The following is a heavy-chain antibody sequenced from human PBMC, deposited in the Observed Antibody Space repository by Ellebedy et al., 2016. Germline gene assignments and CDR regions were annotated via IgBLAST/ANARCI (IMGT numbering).Heavy chain of an antibody. Sequence: ASVKVSXXASGYTFTSYGISWVRQAPGQGLEWMGWISAYNGNTNYAQKLQGRVTMTEDTSTDTAYMELSSLRSEDTAVYYCATNNDFYPYGYWGQGTLVTVSS. V-gene: IGHV1-18*01. CDR2: ISAYNGNT. J-gene: IGHJ4*02. CDR3: ATNNDFYPYGY. CDR1: GYTFTSYG. D-gene: IGHD3-3*01.